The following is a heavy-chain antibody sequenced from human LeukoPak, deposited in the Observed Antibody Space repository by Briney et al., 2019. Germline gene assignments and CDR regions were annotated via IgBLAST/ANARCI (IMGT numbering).Heavy chain of an antibody. CDR3: ARYCSSTSCYPQYYFDY. D-gene: IGHD2-2*01. Sequence: KASQTLSLTCIVSGGSISSGDYYWSWIRQPPGKGLEWIGYIYYSGSTYYNPSLKSRVTISVDTSKNQFSLKLSSVTAADTAVYYCARYCSSTSCYPQYYFDYWGQGTLVTVSS. V-gene: IGHV4-30-4*01. CDR2: IYYSGST. CDR1: GGSISSGDYY. J-gene: IGHJ4*02.